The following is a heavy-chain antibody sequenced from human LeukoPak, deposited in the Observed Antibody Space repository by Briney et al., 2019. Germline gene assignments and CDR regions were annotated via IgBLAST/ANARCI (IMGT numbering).Heavy chain of an antibody. Sequence: ASVKVSCKASGYTFTSYGISWVRQAPGQGLEWMGWISVYNGNTNYAQKLQGRVTMTTDTSTSTAYMELRSLRSDDTAVYYCATVSIAAAGYYFDYWGQGTLVTVSS. CDR2: ISVYNGNT. V-gene: IGHV1-18*01. D-gene: IGHD6-13*01. CDR3: ATVSIAAAGYYFDY. J-gene: IGHJ4*02. CDR1: GYTFTSYG.